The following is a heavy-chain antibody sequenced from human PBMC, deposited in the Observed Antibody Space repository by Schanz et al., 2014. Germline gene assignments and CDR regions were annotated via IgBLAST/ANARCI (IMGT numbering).Heavy chain of an antibody. D-gene: IGHD6-13*01. CDR3: ARLSSSSWYTAFDC. Sequence: EVQLVESGGGLVQPGGSLRLSCAASGFTFSSNAMCWVRQAPGKGLEWVSLIYSGDKSYYADSVKGRFTISRHISQNTLYLQMNSLRTEDTAVYYCARLSSSSWYTAFDCWGQGTLVTVSS. V-gene: IGHV3-53*04. CDR2: IYSGDKS. CDR1: GFTFSSNA. J-gene: IGHJ4*02.